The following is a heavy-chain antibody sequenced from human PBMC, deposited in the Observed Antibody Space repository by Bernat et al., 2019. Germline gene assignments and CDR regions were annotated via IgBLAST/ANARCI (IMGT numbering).Heavy chain of an antibody. CDR1: GGSISNSNYY. D-gene: IGHD3-16*01. CDR3: ASGGYVDYYNGMDV. Sequence: QLQLQESGPGLVKPSETLSLTCTVSGGSISNSNYYWGWIRQPPGKGLEWIGSISYRGTTYYNPSLKSRVNISVDTSKKQFSLKLRSVTATETAVYYCASGGYVDYYNGMDVWGQGTTVTVSS. J-gene: IGHJ6*02. V-gene: IGHV4-39*01. CDR2: ISYRGTT.